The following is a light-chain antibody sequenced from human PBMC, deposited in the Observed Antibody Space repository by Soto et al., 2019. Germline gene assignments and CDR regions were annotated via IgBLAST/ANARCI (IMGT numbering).Light chain of an antibody. CDR1: SSNIGANFD. J-gene: IGLJ2*01. CDR3: QSYDSSLSVHVV. Sequence: QSVLTQPPSVSGAPGQRVTISCTGSSSNIGANFDVHWYHQLPGTAPKLLIYGNTNRPSGVPDRFSGSKSGASASLAITGLQAEDEADYYCQSYDSSLSVHVVFGGGTKLTVL. CDR2: GNT. V-gene: IGLV1-40*01.